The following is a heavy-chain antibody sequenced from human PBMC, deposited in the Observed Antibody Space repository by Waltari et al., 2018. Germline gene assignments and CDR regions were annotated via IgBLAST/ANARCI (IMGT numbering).Heavy chain of an antibody. Sequence: QLQLQESGPGLVKPSETLSLTCTVSGGSISSSSYYWGWIRQPPGKGLEGIGSSEYSVSTYYNPSLKSRVTISVDTSKNQFALKLSSVTAADTAVYYCAIREAARPYDYWGQGTLVTVSS. CDR1: GGSISSSSYY. D-gene: IGHD6-6*01. CDR2: SEYSVST. CDR3: AIREAARPYDY. V-gene: IGHV4-39*01. J-gene: IGHJ4*02.